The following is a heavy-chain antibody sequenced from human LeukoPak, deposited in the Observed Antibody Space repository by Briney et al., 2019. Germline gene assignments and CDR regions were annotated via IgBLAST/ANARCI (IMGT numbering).Heavy chain of an antibody. CDR1: GFTFSSYG. V-gene: IGHV3-30*18. J-gene: IGHJ6*02. CDR2: ISYDGSNK. CDR3: AKDENYYYYGMDV. Sequence: QPGGSLRLSCAASGFTFSSYGMHWVRQAPGKGLEWVAVISYDGSNKYYADSVKGRFTISRDNSKNTLYLQMNSLRAEDTAVYYCAKDENYYYYGMDVWGQGTTVTVSS.